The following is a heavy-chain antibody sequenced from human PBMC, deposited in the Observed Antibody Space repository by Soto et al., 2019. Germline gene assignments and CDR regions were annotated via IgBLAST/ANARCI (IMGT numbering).Heavy chain of an antibody. D-gene: IGHD1-26*01. J-gene: IGHJ6*02. V-gene: IGHV4-34*12. CDR1: GGSFSAYY. CDR3: ARQRPTEGRWEFANYYGMDV. CDR2: TIHSEST. Sequence: SETLSLTCAVYGGSFSAYYWSWVRQPPGTGLEWIGETIHSESTKYNPSLKSRVTISVDTSKNQFSLKLSSVTAADTAVYSCARQRPTEGRWEFANYYGMDVWGQGTPVTVSS.